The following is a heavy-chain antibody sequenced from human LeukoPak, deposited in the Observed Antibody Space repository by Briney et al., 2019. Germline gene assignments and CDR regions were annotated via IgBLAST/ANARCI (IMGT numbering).Heavy chain of an antibody. CDR1: GDSSSYHNYY. CDR3: ARLRAMAGHRGGFDF. V-gene: IGHV4-39*01. D-gene: IGHD6-19*01. Sequence: KPSETLSLTCAGSGDSSSYHNYYWDWICQPPGKGLEWIGTVYYTGNTYYHPSLMSRVAISVDTSTNQFSLQLTSMTAADTAVYYCARLRAMAGHRGGFDFWGRGTMVTVSS. J-gene: IGHJ3*01. CDR2: VYYTGNT.